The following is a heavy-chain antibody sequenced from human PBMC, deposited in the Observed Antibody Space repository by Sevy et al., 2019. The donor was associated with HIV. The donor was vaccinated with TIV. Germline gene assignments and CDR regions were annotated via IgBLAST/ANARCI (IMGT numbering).Heavy chain of an antibody. CDR2: ISSSSSTI. V-gene: IGHV3-48*02. D-gene: IGHD3-22*01. CDR3: ARERKIYDSSGYYFHFDY. CDR1: GFTFSSYS. Sequence: GGSLRLSCAASGFTFSSYSMNWVRQAPGKGLEWVSYISSSSSTIYYADSVKSRFNISRDNAKNSLYLQMNSLRDEDTAVYYCARERKIYDSSGYYFHFDYWGQGPLVTVSS. J-gene: IGHJ4*02.